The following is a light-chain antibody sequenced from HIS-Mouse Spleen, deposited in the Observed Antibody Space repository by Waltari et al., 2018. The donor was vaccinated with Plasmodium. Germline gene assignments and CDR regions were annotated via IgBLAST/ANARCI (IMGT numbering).Light chain of an antibody. CDR2: EGS. V-gene: IGLV2-23*01. J-gene: IGLJ3*02. Sequence: QSALTQPASVSGSPGPSITISCTGTSSDVGSSNLVSWYQQHPGKAPKLMIYEGSKRPSGVSNRFSGSKSGNTASLTISGLQAEDEADYYCCSYAGSSTNWVFGGGTKLTVL. CDR1: SSDVGSSNL. CDR3: CSYAGSSTNWV.